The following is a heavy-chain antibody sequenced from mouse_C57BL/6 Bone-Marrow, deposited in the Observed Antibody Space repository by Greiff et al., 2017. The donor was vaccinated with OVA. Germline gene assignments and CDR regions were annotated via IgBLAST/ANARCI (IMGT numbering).Heavy chain of an antibody. Sequence: QVQLQQPGAELVRPGSSVKLSCKASGYTFTSYWMDWVKQRPGQGLEWIGNIYPSDSETHYNQKFKDKATLTVDKSSSTAYMQLSSLTSEDSAVYYCARGEDGYSHWYFDVWGTGTTVTVSS. D-gene: IGHD2-3*01. CDR2: IYPSDSET. V-gene: IGHV1-61*01. CDR1: GYTFTSYW. CDR3: ARGEDGYSHWYFDV. J-gene: IGHJ1*03.